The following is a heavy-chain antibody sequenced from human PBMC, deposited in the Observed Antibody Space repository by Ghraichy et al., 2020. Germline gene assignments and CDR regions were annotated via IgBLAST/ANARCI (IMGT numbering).Heavy chain of an antibody. D-gene: IGHD1-14*01. CDR2: ASYSGST. CDR3: ARETLGNPYRGYFQH. CDR1: GDSVTSGSSY. J-gene: IGHJ1*01. Sequence: SQTLSLTCTVSGDSVTSGSSYWSWIRQPPGKGLEWIGYASYSGSTNYNPSLKSRVTMSVDTSKSQFSLRLTSVTAADTAVYYCARETLGNPYRGYFQHWGQGTLVTVSS. V-gene: IGHV4-61*01.